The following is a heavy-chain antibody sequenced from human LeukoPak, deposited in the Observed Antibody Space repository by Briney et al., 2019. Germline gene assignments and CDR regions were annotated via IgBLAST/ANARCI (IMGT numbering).Heavy chain of an antibody. CDR1: GYTFTSYG. D-gene: IGHD3-3*01. J-gene: IGHJ3*02. Sequence: ASVKVSCKASGYTFTSYGISWVRQAPGQGLEWMGWISAYNGNTNYAQKLQGRVTMTTDTSTSTAYMELRSLRSDDTAVYYCARGSRAEDFWSGLDAFDIWGQGTMVTISS. CDR2: ISAYNGNT. V-gene: IGHV1-18*01. CDR3: ARGSRAEDFWSGLDAFDI.